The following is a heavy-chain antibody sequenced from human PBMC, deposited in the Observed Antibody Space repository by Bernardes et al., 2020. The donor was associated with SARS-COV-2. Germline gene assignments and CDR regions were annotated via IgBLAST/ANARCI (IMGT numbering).Heavy chain of an antibody. CDR1: GFTFSSYS. J-gene: IGHJ4*02. CDR3: ARDRDLGYDSSGYWDY. V-gene: IGHV3-21*01. CDR2: ISSSSSYI. D-gene: IGHD3-22*01. Sequence: GGSLRLSCAASGFTFSSYSMNWVRQAPGKGLEWVSSISSSSSYIYYADSVKGRFTISRDNAKNSLYLQMNSLRAEDTAVYYCARDRDLGYDSSGYWDYWGQGTLVTVSS.